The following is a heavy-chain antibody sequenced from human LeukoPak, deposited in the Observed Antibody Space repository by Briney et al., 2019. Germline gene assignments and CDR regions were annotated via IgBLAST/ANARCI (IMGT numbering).Heavy chain of an antibody. V-gene: IGHV1-2*02. D-gene: IGHD2-21*01. CDR1: GYTFTGYY. J-gene: IGHJ5*02. CDR3: ARQEASWNWFDP. CDR2: INPNSGGT. Sequence: SVKVSCKASGYTFTGYYMHWVRQAPGQGLEWMGWINPNSGGTNYAQKFQGRVTMTRDTSISTAYMELSRLRSDDTAVYYCARQEASWNWFDPWGQGTLVTVSS.